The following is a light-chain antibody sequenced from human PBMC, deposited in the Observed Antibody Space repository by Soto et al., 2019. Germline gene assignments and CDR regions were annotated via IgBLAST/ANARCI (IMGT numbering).Light chain of an antibody. CDR3: QQYGSSPSL. Sequence: EIVLTQSPGTLSLSPGERATLSCRASQSVSSSYLAWYQQKPGQAPRLLIYGASSRATGIPDRFSGSGSGTDFTLTISRLEPEDFAVYYCQQYGSSPSLFCPGTKVDIK. CDR2: GAS. J-gene: IGKJ3*01. CDR1: QSVSSSY. V-gene: IGKV3-20*01.